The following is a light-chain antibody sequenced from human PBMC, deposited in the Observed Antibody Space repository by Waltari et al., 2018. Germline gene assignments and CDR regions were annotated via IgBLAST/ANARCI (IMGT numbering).Light chain of an antibody. J-gene: IGKJ1*01. V-gene: IGKV6D-21*02. Sequence: EIVLTKSPDFQSVTPKEKVTITCRASQSIGTSVHRYQQKPDQSPKLTIKYASQSISGVPSRFSGSGFGTDFTLSINSLEPEDAAVYYCHQSNGLPRTFGQWTKVEIK. CDR1: QSIGTS. CDR2: YAS. CDR3: HQSNGLPRT.